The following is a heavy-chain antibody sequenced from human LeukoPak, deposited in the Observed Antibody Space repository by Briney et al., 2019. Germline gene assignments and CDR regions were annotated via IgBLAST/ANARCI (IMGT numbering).Heavy chain of an antibody. CDR3: AKQLGYCSDGSCYFPY. D-gene: IGHD2-15*01. Sequence: GGSLRLSCAASGFIFSNYGMNWVRQAPGKGLEWVSAISNNGGYTYYADSVQGRFTISRDNSKSTLCLQMNSLKAEDTAVYYCAKQLGYCSDGSCYFPYWGQGTLVTVSS. J-gene: IGHJ4*02. CDR2: ISNNGGYT. V-gene: IGHV3-23*01. CDR1: GFIFSNYG.